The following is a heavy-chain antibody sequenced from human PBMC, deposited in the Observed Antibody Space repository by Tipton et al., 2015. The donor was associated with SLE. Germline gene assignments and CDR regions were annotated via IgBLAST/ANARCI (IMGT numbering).Heavy chain of an antibody. CDR2: INHSGST. Sequence: TLSLTCAVYGGSFSGYYWSWIRQPPGKGLEWIGEINHSGSTNYNPSLKSRVTMSVDTSQNQFSLTLRSVTAADTAIYYCARWNFVTMTGGFDIWGQGTMFTVSS. CDR3: ARWNFVTMTGGFDI. V-gene: IGHV4-34*01. J-gene: IGHJ3*02. CDR1: GGSFSGYY. D-gene: IGHD1-7*01.